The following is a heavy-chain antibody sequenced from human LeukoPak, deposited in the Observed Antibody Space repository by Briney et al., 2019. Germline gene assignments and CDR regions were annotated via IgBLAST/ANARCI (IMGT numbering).Heavy chain of an antibody. CDR3: ARGLYYYDSSGYYMCAFDI. J-gene: IGHJ3*02. CDR1: GYTFTSYY. Sequence: SVKVSCKASGYTFTSYYMHWVRQAPGQGLEWMGGIIPIFGTANYAQKFQGRVTITADKSTSTAYMELSSLRSEDTAVYYCARGLYYYDSSGYYMCAFDIWGQGTMVTVSS. D-gene: IGHD3-22*01. V-gene: IGHV1-69*06. CDR2: IIPIFGTA.